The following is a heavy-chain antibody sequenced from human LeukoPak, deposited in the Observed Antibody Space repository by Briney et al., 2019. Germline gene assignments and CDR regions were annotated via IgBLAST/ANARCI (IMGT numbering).Heavy chain of an antibody. V-gene: IGHV4-4*07. CDR3: ARYSSGSYFRSNWFDP. CDR2: IYTSGST. Sequence: PSETLSLTCTVSGGSISSYYWSWIRQPAGKGLEWIGRIYTSGSTNYNPSLKSRVTMSVDTSKNQFSLKLSSVTAADTAVYYCARYSSGSYFRSNWFDPWGQGTLVTVSS. D-gene: IGHD1-26*01. J-gene: IGHJ5*02. CDR1: GGSISSYY.